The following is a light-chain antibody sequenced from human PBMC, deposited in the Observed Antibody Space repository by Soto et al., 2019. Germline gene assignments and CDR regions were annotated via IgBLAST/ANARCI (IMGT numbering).Light chain of an antibody. CDR2: EVS. V-gene: IGLV2-8*01. Sequence: QSALTQPPSASGSPGQSVTISCTGTSSDVGGYNYVSWYQQHPGKAPKLMIYEVSKRPSGVPDRFSGSKSGNTASLTVSGLQAEDEADYYCSSYAGSKNLGVFGTGTKLTVL. J-gene: IGLJ1*01. CDR1: SSDVGGYNY. CDR3: SSYAGSKNLGV.